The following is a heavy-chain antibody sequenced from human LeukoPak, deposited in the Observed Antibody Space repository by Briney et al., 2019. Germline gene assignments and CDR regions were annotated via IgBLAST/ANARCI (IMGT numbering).Heavy chain of an antibody. D-gene: IGHD3-3*01. CDR1: GYTFTSYA. CDR3: ARDKPGVVIVNDAFDI. Sequence: ASVKVSCKASGYTFTSYAMNWVRQAPGQGLEWMGWISAYNGNTNYAQKLQGRVTMTTDTSTSTAYMELRSLRSDDTAVYYCARDKPGVVIVNDAFDIWGQGTMVTVSS. V-gene: IGHV1-18*01. J-gene: IGHJ3*02. CDR2: ISAYNGNT.